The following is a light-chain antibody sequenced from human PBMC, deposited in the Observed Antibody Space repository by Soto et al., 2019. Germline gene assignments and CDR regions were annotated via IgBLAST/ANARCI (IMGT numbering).Light chain of an antibody. CDR2: DVS. J-gene: IGLJ1*01. CDR3: SSYTSSSTLYV. V-gene: IGLV2-14*01. Sequence: QSVLTQPASVSGSPGQSITISCTGTSSDVGGYNYVSWCQQHPGKAPKLMIYDVSNRPSGVSNRFSGSKSGNTASLTISGLQAEDEADYYCSSYTSSSTLYVFGTGTKVTVL. CDR1: SSDVGGYNY.